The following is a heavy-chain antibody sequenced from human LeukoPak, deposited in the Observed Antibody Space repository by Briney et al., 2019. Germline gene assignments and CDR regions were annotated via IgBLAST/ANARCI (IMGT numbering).Heavy chain of an antibody. CDR3: AGVVAAIPEYFQH. CDR1: GGSSSSGGYY. D-gene: IGHD2-15*01. V-gene: IGHV4-31*03. CDR2: IYCSGST. Sequence: SETLSLTCTVSGGSSSSGGYYWSWLRQHPGKGLGWSGYIYCSGSTYYNPSLKSRVTISVDTSKNQFSLKLSSVTAADTAVYYCAGVVAAIPEYFQHWGQGTLVTVSS. J-gene: IGHJ1*01.